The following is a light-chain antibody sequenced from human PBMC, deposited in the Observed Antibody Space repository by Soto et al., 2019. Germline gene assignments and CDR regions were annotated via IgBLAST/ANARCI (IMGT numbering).Light chain of an antibody. CDR2: KAS. Sequence: DIQMTQSPSTLSASAGDRVIISCRASQYISSWLAWYQQKPGKAPDLLIYKASSLQSGVPSRFSGSGSGTQFTLTISSLQPDDFATYYCQQYSSYAWTFGQGTKVDIK. CDR3: QQYSSYAWT. V-gene: IGKV1-5*03. CDR1: QYISSW. J-gene: IGKJ1*01.